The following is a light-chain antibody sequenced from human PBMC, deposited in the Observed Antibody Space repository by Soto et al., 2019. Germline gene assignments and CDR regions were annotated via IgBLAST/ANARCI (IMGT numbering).Light chain of an antibody. V-gene: IGLV2-14*01. J-gene: IGLJ1*01. CDR3: SSYTSSSTPYV. CDR2: DVS. Sequence: QSALTQPASVSGSPGPSITISCTGTSSDVGGYNYVSWYPQHPGKAPKLMIYDVSNRPSGVSNRFSGSKSGNTASLTISGLQAEDEADYYCSSYTSSSTPYVFGTGTKLTVL. CDR1: SSDVGGYNY.